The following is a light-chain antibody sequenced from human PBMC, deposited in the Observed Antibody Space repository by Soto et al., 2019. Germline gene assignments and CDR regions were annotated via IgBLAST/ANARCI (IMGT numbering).Light chain of an antibody. CDR2: DVA. V-gene: IGLV2-11*01. CDR1: GNDVGAYNY. J-gene: IGLJ1*01. Sequence: QSALTQPRSVSGSPGQSVTISCTGTGNDVGAYNYVSWYQQHPGRPPKLIIYDVARWPSGVPDRFSGSKSGNTASLTISGLQAEDEADYFCCSYAGGYTDLFGTGTKVTVL. CDR3: CSYAGGYTDL.